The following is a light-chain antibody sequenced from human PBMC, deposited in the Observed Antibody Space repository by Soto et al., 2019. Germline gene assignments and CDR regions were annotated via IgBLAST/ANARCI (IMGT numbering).Light chain of an antibody. J-gene: IGKJ3*01. V-gene: IGKV3-11*01. CDR1: QSVGTY. CDR3: QQRSDWPTLFT. Sequence: EIVLTQSPATLSLSPGERATLSCRASQSVGTYLAWYQQKPGQAPRLLIYDASNRATGIPARFSGSGSGTDFTLTISSLEPEDFAVYYCQQRSDWPTLFTFGPGTKVDIK. CDR2: DAS.